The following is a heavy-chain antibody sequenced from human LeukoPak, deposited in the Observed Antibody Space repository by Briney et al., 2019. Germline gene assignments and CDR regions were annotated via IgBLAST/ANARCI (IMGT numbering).Heavy chain of an antibody. CDR3: ARGFDSRFFDK. D-gene: IGHD3-22*01. J-gene: IGHJ4*02. V-gene: IGHV3-7*01. Sequence: GGSLRLSCAASGFLFSSYFMTWVRQAPGKGLEWVANIKQDGNEKYYVDSVKGRFTISRDNAKNSLYLQMNSLRAEDTAVYYCARGFDSRFFDKWGQGTLVTVSS. CDR1: GFLFSSYF. CDR2: IKQDGNEK.